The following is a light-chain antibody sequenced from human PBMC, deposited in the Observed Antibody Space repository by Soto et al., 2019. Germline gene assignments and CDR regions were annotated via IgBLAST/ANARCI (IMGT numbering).Light chain of an antibody. J-gene: IGKJ1*01. CDR3: QQYNTYPWT. CDR2: DAS. CDR1: QSISTW. Sequence: DIQMAQSPSTLSASVGDRVTITCRASQSISTWLAWYQQKPGKAPKLLIYDASSLESGVPSRFGGGGSGTEFTLTISSLQPDDFATYYCQQYNTYPWTFGQGTKVDI. V-gene: IGKV1-5*01.